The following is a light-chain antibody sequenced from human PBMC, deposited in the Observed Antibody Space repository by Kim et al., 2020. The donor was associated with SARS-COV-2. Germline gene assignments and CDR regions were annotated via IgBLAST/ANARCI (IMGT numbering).Light chain of an antibody. CDR2: YDS. Sequence: SYELTQPPSVSVAPGKTAGITCGGNNIGSKSVHWYKQKPGQAPVLVIYYDSDRPSGIPERFSGSNSGNTATLTISRVEAGDEADYYCQVWDSSSDHPVFGGGTQLTVL. CDR1: NIGSKS. V-gene: IGLV3-21*04. J-gene: IGLJ3*02. CDR3: QVWDSSSDHPV.